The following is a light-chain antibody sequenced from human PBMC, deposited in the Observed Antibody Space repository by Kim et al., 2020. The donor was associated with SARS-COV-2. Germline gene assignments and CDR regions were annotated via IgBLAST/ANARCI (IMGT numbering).Light chain of an antibody. CDR3: SSYAGSNNLV. CDR1: SSDVGGYNY. V-gene: IGLV2-8*01. Sequence: GQSVTIDCTGTSSDVGGYNYVSWYQQHPGQAPKLRIYEVSKRPSGVPDRFSGSKSGNTASLTVSGLQAEDEADYYCSSYAGSNNLVFGGGTQLTVL. J-gene: IGLJ2*01. CDR2: EVS.